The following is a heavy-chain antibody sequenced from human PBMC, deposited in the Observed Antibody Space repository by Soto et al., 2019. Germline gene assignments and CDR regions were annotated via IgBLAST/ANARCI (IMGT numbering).Heavy chain of an antibody. CDR1: GGSISSSSYY. Sequence: SETLSLTCTVSGGSISSSSYYWGWIRQPPGKGLEWIGSIYYSGSTYYNPSLKSRVTISVDTSKNQFSLKLSSVTAADTAVYYCARREGSGWYWYFDLWGRGTLVTVSS. CDR3: ARREGSGWYWYFDL. D-gene: IGHD6-19*01. CDR2: IYYSGST. V-gene: IGHV4-39*01. J-gene: IGHJ2*01.